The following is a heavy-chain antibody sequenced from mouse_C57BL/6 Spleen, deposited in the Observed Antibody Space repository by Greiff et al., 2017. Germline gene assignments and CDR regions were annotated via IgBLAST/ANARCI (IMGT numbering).Heavy chain of an antibody. V-gene: IGHV1-42*01. J-gene: IGHJ2*01. Sequence: VQLKESGPELVKPGASVKISCKASGYSFTGYYMNWVKQSPEKSLEWIGEINPSTGGTNYNQKFKAKATLTVDKSSSTAYMQLKSLTSEDSAVYYCARGGCEVRYLDYGGQGTTLTVSS. CDR2: INPSTGGT. CDR3: ARGGCEVRYLDY. CDR1: GYSFTGYY. D-gene: IGHD2-14*01.